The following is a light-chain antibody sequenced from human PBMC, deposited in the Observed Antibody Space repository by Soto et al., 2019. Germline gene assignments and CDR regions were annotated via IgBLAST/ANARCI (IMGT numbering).Light chain of an antibody. J-gene: IGKJ4*01. CDR1: QGISSY. CDR2: GAS. CDR3: QKYDGAPLT. Sequence: DLQMTQSPSSLSASVGDRVTITCRASQGISSYLAWYQQKPGKVPKLLIYGASTLQSGVPSRFSGSASGTDFTLTISSLQPEDVATYYCQKYDGAPLTFGGGTQVEIK. V-gene: IGKV1-27*01.